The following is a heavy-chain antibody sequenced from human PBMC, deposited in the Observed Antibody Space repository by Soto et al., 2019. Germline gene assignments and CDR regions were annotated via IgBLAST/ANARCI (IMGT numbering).Heavy chain of an antibody. CDR1: GYSFTKYG. J-gene: IGHJ6*02. D-gene: IGHD2-2*01. CDR3: ARTDCSSTSCYNYYYYGMDI. CDR2: INPGNGDT. V-gene: IGHV1-3*01. Sequence: ASVKVSCKTSGYSFTKYGLHWVRQAPGQRXEWMGWINPGNGDTKYSQKFQGRVTITRDTSATTAYMELSSLRSEDSAVFYCARTDCSSTSCYNYYYYGMDIWGQGTTVTVFS.